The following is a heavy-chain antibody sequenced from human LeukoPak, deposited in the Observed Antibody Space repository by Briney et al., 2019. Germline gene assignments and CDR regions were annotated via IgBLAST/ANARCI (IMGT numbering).Heavy chain of an antibody. D-gene: IGHD1-26*01. CDR3: ARHEYSGSYYGLSWFDP. CDR2: IYYSGST. Sequence: PSETLSFTCTVSGGSIRSSGYYWGWIRQPPGKGLEWIASIYYSGSTYYNPSLKSRVTISVDTSKNQLSLKLSSLTAADTAVYYCARHEYSGSYYGLSWFDPWGQGTLVTVSS. V-gene: IGHV4-39*01. CDR1: GGSIRSSGYY. J-gene: IGHJ5*02.